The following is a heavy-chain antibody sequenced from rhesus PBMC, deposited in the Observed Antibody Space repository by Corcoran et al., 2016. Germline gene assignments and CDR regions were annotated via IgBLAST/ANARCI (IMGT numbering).Heavy chain of an antibody. Sequence: EVQLVESGGALAQPGGSLRLSCAASGFTFDDYAMHWVRPAPGKGLEWVSRISWNSGTIYYADDVKGRFTISRDNAKNALFLQMDRLRAEDTAVYYCTRDSRSTLDYWGQGVLVTVSS. J-gene: IGHJ4*01. CDR2: ISWNSGTI. CDR1: GFTFDDYA. V-gene: IGHV3-134*01. CDR3: TRDSRSTLDY.